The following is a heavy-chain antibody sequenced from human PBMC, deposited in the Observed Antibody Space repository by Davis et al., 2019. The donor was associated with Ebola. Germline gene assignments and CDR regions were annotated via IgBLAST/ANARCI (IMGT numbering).Heavy chain of an antibody. V-gene: IGHV1-18*01. J-gene: IGHJ5*02. D-gene: IGHD3-16*02. CDR2: ISAYNGNT. Sequence: ASVKVSCKASGYTFTSYGISWVRQAPGQGLEWMGWISAYNGNTNYAQKLQGRVTMTTDTSTSTAYMELRSLRSDDTAVYYCARAPLGITFGGVIGWFDPWGQGTLVTVSS. CDR1: GYTFTSYG. CDR3: ARAPLGITFGGVIGWFDP.